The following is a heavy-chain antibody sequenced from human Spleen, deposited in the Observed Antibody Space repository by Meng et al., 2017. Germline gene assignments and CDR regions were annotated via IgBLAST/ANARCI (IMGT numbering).Heavy chain of an antibody. CDR1: GGSISSGGYY. Sequence: QVQLPELGPGLVKPAPTLSLTCTFSGGSISSGGYYWSWIRQHPGKGLEWIGYIYYSGSTYYNPSLKSLVTISVDTSKNQFSLKLSSVTAADTAVYYCARVTTVTQYFDYWGQGTLVTVSS. CDR2: IYYSGST. V-gene: IGHV4-31*01. D-gene: IGHD4-17*01. CDR3: ARVTTVTQYFDY. J-gene: IGHJ4*02.